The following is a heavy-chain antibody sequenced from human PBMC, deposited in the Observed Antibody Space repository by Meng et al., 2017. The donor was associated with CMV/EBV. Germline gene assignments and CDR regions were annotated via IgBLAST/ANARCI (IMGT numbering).Heavy chain of an antibody. CDR3: ARGAGSDY. CDR2: INHSGST. CDR1: GGSFSGYY. J-gene: IGHJ4*02. Sequence: CAVYGGSFSGYYWSWIRQLPGKGLEWIGEINHSGSTNYNPSLKSRVTISVDTSKNQFSLKLSSVTAADTAVYYCARGAGSDYWGQGTMVTVSS. D-gene: IGHD6-19*01. V-gene: IGHV4-34*01.